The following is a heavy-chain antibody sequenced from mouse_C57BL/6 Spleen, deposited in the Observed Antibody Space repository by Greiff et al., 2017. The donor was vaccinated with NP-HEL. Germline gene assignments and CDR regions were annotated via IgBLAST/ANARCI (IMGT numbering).Heavy chain of an antibody. CDR1: GFTFSNYW. Sequence: DVKLLESGGGLVQPGGSLKLSCVASGFTFSNYWMNWVRQSPEKGLEWVAQIRLKSDNYATHYAESVKGRFTISRDDSKSSVYLQMNNLRAEDTGSYYCTVAYYAIDYWGQGTSVTVSS. V-gene: IGHV6-3*01. CDR2: IRLKSDNYAT. CDR3: TVAYYAIDY. J-gene: IGHJ4*01.